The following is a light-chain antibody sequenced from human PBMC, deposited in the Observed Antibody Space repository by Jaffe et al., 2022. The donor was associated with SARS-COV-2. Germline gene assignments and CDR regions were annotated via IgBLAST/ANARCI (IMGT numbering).Light chain of an antibody. CDR2: DTS. CDR1: QSVRSY. Sequence: EIVLTQSPATLSLSPGERATLSCGASQSVRSYLAWYQQKPGQAPRLLIYDTSNRATGIPARFSGSGSGTDFTLTISSLEPEDFAVYYCQQRSSWPLTFGGGTKVEIK. V-gene: IGKV3-11*01. J-gene: IGKJ4*01. CDR3: QQRSSWPLT.